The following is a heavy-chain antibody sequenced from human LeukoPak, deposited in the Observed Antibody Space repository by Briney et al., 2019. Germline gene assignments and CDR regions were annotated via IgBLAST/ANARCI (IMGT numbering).Heavy chain of an antibody. J-gene: IGHJ3*02. Sequence: ASVKVSCKASGYTFTGYYMRWVRQAPGQGLEWLGWINPNSGDTNYAQKFQGRVTMTRDTSISTAYMELSRLRSDDTALYYCAGDFVHAFVIWGKVVIVTVSS. CDR2: INPNSGDT. D-gene: IGHD2-21*01. CDR3: AGDFVHAFVI. V-gene: IGHV1-2*02. CDR1: GYTFTGYY.